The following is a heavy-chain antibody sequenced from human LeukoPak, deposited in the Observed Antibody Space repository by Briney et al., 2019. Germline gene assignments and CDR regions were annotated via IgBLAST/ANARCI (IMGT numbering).Heavy chain of an antibody. CDR3: VKDRWVDH. D-gene: IGHD6-13*01. V-gene: IGHV3-64D*06. CDR1: GFIFSPYA. CDR2: ISSEGKTT. Sequence: GGSLRLSCPASGFIFSPYAMHWVRQAPGKGLEYVSSISSEGKTTYYADSVKGRFTISRDNSKNTLYLQMGSLRPEDTAVYYCVKDRWVDHWGQGTLVTVSS. J-gene: IGHJ4*02.